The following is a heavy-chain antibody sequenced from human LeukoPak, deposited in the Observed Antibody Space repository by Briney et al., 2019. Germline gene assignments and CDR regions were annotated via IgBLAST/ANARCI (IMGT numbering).Heavy chain of an antibody. CDR3: ARGALRYSDY. CDR1: GFTFSSYT. D-gene: IGHD3-9*01. J-gene: IGHJ4*02. Sequence: PGGSLRLSCAASGFTFSSYTTNWVRQAPGKGLEWVSSISSSSSAIYYAASVKGRFTISRDNAKNSLYLQMNSLRDEDTAVYYCARGALRYSDYWGQGTLVTVSS. CDR2: ISSSSSAI. V-gene: IGHV3-48*02.